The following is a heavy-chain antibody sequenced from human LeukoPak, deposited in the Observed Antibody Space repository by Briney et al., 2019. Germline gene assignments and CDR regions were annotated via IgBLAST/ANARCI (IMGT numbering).Heavy chain of an antibody. V-gene: IGHV1-2*06. CDR2: INPNSGGT. CDR1: GYTFTGYY. D-gene: IGHD6-13*01. J-gene: IGHJ3*02. Sequence: GASVKVSCKASGYTFTGYYMHWERQAPGQGLEWMGRINPNSGGTNYAQKFQGRVTMTRDTSISTAYMELSRLRSDDTAVYYCARLRAYSSSWNDAFDIWGQGTMVTVSS. CDR3: ARLRAYSSSWNDAFDI.